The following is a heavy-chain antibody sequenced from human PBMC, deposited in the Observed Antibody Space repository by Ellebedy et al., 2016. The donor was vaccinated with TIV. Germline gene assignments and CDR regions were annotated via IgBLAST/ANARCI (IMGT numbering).Heavy chain of an antibody. J-gene: IGHJ4*02. CDR1: GYTFTGYY. Sequence: AASVKVSCKASGYTFTGYYMHWVRQAPEQGLEWMGWINPNSGGTHYAQNFQGWVTMTRDTSISTAYMELSSLRSDDTAVYYCASALGGYAEAFDYWGQGTLVTVSS. D-gene: IGHD2-2*01. CDR2: INPNSGGT. CDR3: ASALGGYAEAFDY. V-gene: IGHV1-2*04.